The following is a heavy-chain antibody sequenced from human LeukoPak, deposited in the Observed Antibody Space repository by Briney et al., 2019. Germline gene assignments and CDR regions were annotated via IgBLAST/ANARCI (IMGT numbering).Heavy chain of an antibody. V-gene: IGHV3-21*01. Sequence: GGSLRLSCAASGSTFSSYSMNWVRQAPGKGLEWVSSISSSSSYIYYADSVKGRFTISRDNAKNSLYLQMNSLRAEDTAVYYCARDRAVGATSLGYWGQGTLVTVSS. D-gene: IGHD1-26*01. CDR3: ARDRAVGATSLGY. CDR2: ISSSSSYI. CDR1: GSTFSSYS. J-gene: IGHJ4*02.